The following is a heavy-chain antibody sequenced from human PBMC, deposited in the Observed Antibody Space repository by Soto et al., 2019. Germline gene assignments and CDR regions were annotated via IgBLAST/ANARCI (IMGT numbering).Heavy chain of an antibody. CDR2: IYIDGST. D-gene: IGHD6-19*01. Sequence: EVQLVDSGGDLIQPGGYLRLSCGASGFTVSGNSLSWVRQAPGKGLEWVSYIYIDGSTYYADSVRGRFTLTRDNSKNTLYLQMNNLRGEDTAVYYCARDGGSGTAVAGIQYSGMDVWGQGTTVTVSS. CDR1: GFTVSGNS. CDR3: ARDGGSGTAVAGIQYSGMDV. V-gene: IGHV3-53*01. J-gene: IGHJ6*02.